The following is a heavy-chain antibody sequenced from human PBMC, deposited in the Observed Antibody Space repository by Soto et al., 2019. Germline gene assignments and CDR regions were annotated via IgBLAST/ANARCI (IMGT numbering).Heavy chain of an antibody. V-gene: IGHV4-30-4*01. D-gene: IGHD3-22*01. CDR1: GVSLGSGDYC. J-gene: IGHJ6*02. CDR2: IYYSGST. CDR3: ARDSYYDSSAYPQHYYYYYGMDG. Sequence: SETLCVTYSVAGVSLGSGDYCWSWIRPPPGKGLEWIGYIYYSGSTYYNPSLKSRVTISVDTSKNQFSLKLSSVTAADTAVYYCARDSYYDSSAYPQHYYYYYGMDGWGQGTTVTVSS.